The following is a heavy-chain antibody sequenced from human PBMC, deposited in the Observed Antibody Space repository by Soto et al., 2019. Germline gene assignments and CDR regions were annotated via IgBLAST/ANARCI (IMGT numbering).Heavy chain of an antibody. V-gene: IGHV3-21*02. CDR1: GFTFSDHS. Sequence: EVQLVESGGGLVKPGGSLRLSCAASGFTFSDHSMNWVRQAPGKGLEWVSSISTTGRYIYYADSMAGRFTISRDNAKNSLYLQINSLRGEDTAVYYCAAGTDTAMEQRADYWGQGTLVTVSS. D-gene: IGHD5-18*01. J-gene: IGHJ4*02. CDR3: AAGTDTAMEQRADY. CDR2: ISTTGRYI.